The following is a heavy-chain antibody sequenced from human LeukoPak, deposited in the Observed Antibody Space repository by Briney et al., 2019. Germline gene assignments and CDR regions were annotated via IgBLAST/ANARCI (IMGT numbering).Heavy chain of an antibody. V-gene: IGHV3-74*01. CDR3: AKDSYYYGSGSSPDY. CDR1: GFTFSSYW. D-gene: IGHD3-10*01. CDR2: INSDGSST. J-gene: IGHJ4*02. Sequence: GGSLRLSCAASGFTFSSYWIHWVRQAPGKGLVWVSRINSDGSSTSYADSVKGRFTISRDNSKNTLYLQMNSLRAEDTAVYYCAKDSYYYGSGSSPDYWGRGTLVTVSS.